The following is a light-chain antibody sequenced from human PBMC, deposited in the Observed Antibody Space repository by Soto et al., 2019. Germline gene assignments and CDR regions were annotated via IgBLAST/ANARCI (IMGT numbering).Light chain of an antibody. Sequence: DIVLTQSPDTLSLSPGERASLSCRASQSVTSHLAWFQQRPGQAPRLLIYDASNRATGIPARFSGSGSGTDFTLTISSLEAEDFALYYCQQYKNWPAWTFGQGTKGDIK. V-gene: IGKV3-11*01. CDR3: QQYKNWPAWT. CDR2: DAS. J-gene: IGKJ1*01. CDR1: QSVTSH.